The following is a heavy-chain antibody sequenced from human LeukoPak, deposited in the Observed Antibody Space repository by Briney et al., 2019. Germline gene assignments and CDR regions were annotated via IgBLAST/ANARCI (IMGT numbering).Heavy chain of an antibody. CDR3: ARGPRILAAGSYFFDY. Sequence: GGSLRLSCAASGFSFKDYYYSWIRQAPGKGLEWVSFINVNGGAMYYADFVKGRFTISRENAQNSVYLEMNSLRDEDTAVYYCARGPRILAAGSYFFDYWGQGSLVTVSS. CDR1: GFSFKDYY. V-gene: IGHV3-11*01. J-gene: IGHJ4*02. CDR2: INVNGGAM. D-gene: IGHD6-13*01.